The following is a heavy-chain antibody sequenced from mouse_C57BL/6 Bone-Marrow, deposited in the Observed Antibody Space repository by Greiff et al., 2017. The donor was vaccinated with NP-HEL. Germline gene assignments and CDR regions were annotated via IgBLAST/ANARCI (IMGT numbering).Heavy chain of an antibody. CDR1: GYTFTDYE. D-gene: IGHD1-1*01. J-gene: IGHJ1*03. CDR2: IDPETGGT. CDR3: TRDGSSKYFDD. V-gene: IGHV1-15*01. Sequence: QVQLKQSGAELVRPGASVTLSCKASGYTFTDYEMHWVKQTPVHGLEWIGAIDPETGGTAYNQKFKGKAILTADKSSSTAYMELRSLTSEDSAVYYCTRDGSSKYFDDWGTGTTVTVSS.